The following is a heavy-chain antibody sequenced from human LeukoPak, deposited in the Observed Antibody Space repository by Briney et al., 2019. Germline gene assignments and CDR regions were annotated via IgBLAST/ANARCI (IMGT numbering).Heavy chain of an antibody. V-gene: IGHV1-46*01. Sequence: EASVKVSCKASGYTFTSYYMHWVRQAPGQGLEWMGIINPSGGSTSYAQKFQGRVTMTRDMSTSTVCMELSSLRSEDTAVYYCARVDIVVVVAATLDYWGQGTLVTVSS. CDR2: INPSGGST. CDR3: ARVDIVVVVAATLDY. D-gene: IGHD2-15*01. J-gene: IGHJ4*02. CDR1: GYTFTSYY.